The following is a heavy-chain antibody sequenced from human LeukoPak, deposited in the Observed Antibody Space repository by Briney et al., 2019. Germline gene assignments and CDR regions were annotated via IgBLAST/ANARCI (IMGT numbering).Heavy chain of an antibody. CDR3: VQGGWLDY. V-gene: IGHV3-23*01. CDR2: ISARGDST. Sequence: GGFLRLSCAASGFTFSTSGMSWVRQAPGKGLEWVSIISARGDSTYYADSVEGRFTISRDNSKNTLYLQMNSLRAEDTAVYYCVQGGWLDYWGQGTLVTVSS. J-gene: IGHJ5*01. CDR1: GFTFSTSG.